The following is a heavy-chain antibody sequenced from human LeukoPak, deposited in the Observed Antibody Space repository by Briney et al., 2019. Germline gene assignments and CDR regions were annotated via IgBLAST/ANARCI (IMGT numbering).Heavy chain of an antibody. V-gene: IGHV3-48*04. J-gene: IGHJ4*02. D-gene: IGHD5-12*01. Sequence: GGSLRLSCAASGFTFSSYSMNWVRQAPGKGLEWVSYISSSSSTIYYADSVKGRFTISRDNAKNSLYLQMNSLRAEDTAVYYCARDPKTRYSGFDFDYWGQGILVAVSS. CDR2: ISSSSSTI. CDR3: ARDPKTRYSGFDFDY. CDR1: GFTFSSYS.